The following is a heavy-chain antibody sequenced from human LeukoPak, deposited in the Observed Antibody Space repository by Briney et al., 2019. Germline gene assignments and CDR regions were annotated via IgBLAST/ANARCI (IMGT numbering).Heavy chain of an antibody. D-gene: IGHD6-19*01. J-gene: IGHJ4*02. CDR1: SGSMSGYY. CDR2: VYVTGTT. Sequence: SETLSLTCTVSSGSMSGYYWSWIRQPPGKGLEWIAYVYVTGTTNYNPSLKTRATISMDTSKNQLSLTLTSVTAADTAVYHCARVGSGGAWFDFWGQGTLVTVSS. CDR3: ARVGSGGAWFDF. V-gene: IGHV4-59*01.